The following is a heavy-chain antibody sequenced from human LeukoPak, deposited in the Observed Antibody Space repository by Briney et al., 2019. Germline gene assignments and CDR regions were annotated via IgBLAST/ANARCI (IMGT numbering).Heavy chain of an antibody. V-gene: IGHV1-69*13. CDR1: GCTFSSYA. J-gene: IGHJ4*02. D-gene: IGHD3-10*01. CDR3: ARRSLGGSGSYYNVPYFDY. CDR2: IIPIFGTA. Sequence: SVKVSCKASGCTFSSYAISWVRQAPGQGLEWMGGIIPIFGTANYAQKFQGRVTITADESTSTAYMELSSLRSEDTAVYYCARRSLGGSGSYYNVPYFDYWGQGTLVTVSS.